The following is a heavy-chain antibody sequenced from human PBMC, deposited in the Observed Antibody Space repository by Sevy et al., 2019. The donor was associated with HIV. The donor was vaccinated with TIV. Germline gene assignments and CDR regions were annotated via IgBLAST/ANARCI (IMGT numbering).Heavy chain of an antibody. J-gene: IGHJ4*02. D-gene: IGHD3-22*01. CDR3: ATAPGYYDSAPFDY. Sequence: GGSLRLSCAVSGFTFNNAWMNWVRQAPVTGLQWVGLIKSKIDGETTDYAAPVKGRFTISRDDSKNTLFLQMNSLKIEDTAVYYCATAPGYYDSAPFDYWGPGTLVTVSS. CDR1: GFTFNNAW. V-gene: IGHV3-15*01. CDR2: IKSKIDGETT.